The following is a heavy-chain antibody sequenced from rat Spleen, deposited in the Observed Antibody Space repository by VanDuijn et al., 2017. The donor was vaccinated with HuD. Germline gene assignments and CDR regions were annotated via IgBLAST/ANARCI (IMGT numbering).Heavy chain of an antibody. J-gene: IGHJ4*01. CDR2: IWAGGGT. Sequence: QVQLKESGPGLVQPSQTLSLTCTGSGFSLSDYSVHWVRQPPGKSLVWMGTIWAGGGTNYNSAVQSRLSISRDTSKSQVFLKMNSLQPEDTAIYYCTRAPGKGYVMDAWGQGTSVTVSS. CDR1: GFSLSDYS. CDR3: TRAPGKGYVMDA. D-gene: IGHD5-1*01. V-gene: IGHV2-19*01.